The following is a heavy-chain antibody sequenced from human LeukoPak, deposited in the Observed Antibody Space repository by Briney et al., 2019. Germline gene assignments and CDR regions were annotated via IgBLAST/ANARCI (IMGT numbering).Heavy chain of an antibody. CDR2: FIPMFAKA. Sequence: GASVKVSCKASGGTFNSYAVSWVRQAPGQGLEWMGGFIPMFAKANYEKKFQGRVTITADKSTSTAYMELSSLRSEDTAVYYCARGRSYYYFYMDVWGKGTTVTVSS. CDR1: GGTFNSYA. CDR3: ARGRSYYYFYMDV. J-gene: IGHJ6*03. V-gene: IGHV1-69*06.